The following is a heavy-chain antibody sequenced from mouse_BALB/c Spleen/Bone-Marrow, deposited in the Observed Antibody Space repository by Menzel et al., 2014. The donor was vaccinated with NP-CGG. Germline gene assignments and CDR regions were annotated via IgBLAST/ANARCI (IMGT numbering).Heavy chain of an antibody. J-gene: IGHJ2*01. D-gene: IGHD1-1*01. CDR1: GFTFSXYG. V-gene: IGHV5-6-3*01. Sequence: VMLVESGGGLVQPGGSLKLSCAASGFTFSXYGMSWVRQTPDKRLELVATINSNGGSTYYPDSVKGRFTISRDNAKNTLYLQMSSLKSEDTAMYYCARDYYGSSDYWGQGTTLTVSS. CDR2: INSNGGST. CDR3: ARDYYGSSDY.